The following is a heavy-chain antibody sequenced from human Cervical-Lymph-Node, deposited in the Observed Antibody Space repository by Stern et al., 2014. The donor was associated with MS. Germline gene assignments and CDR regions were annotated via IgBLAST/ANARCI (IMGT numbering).Heavy chain of an antibody. J-gene: IGHJ4*02. CDR2: INPKSGTT. CDR3: ARGGSLTATGDD. Sequence: VQLVESGAEVKKPGASVRVSCKASGYTFIDYNIHWVRQAPGQGLEWMGWINPKSGTTSYVQKFQGRASMTGDTSINTAYMELSNLRSDDTAVYYCARGGSLTATGDDWGQGTLVTVSS. D-gene: IGHD6-13*01. CDR1: GYTFIDYN. V-gene: IGHV1-2*02.